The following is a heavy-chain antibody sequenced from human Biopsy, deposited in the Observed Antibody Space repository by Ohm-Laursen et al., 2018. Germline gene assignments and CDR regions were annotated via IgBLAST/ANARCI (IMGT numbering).Heavy chain of an antibody. V-gene: IGHV4-61*01. D-gene: IGHD6-19*01. CDR3: ARGMRSSGWPYFDS. CDR2: IYDRGSTA. J-gene: IGHJ4*02. CDR1: GDSVSSGSFY. Sequence: SETLSLTCTVSGDSVSSGSFYWTWIRQPQGQGLEYIGYIYDRGSTANYNPSLESRVTMSVDMPKNQFSLKLGSVTAADTAIYYCARGMRSSGWPYFDSWGQGTLVTVSS.